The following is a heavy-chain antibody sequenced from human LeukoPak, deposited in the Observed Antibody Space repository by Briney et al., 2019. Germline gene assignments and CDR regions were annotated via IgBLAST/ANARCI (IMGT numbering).Heavy chain of an antibody. Sequence: VASVKVSCKASGGTFSSYAISWVRQAPGQGLEWMGGIIPIIGTANYAQKFQGRVTITADESTSTAYMELSSLRSEDTAVYYCARVDRDYGDYAGYYYYGMDVWGQGTTVTVSS. V-gene: IGHV1-69*13. J-gene: IGHJ6*02. D-gene: IGHD4-17*01. CDR2: IIPIIGTA. CDR3: ARVDRDYGDYAGYYYYGMDV. CDR1: GGTFSSYA.